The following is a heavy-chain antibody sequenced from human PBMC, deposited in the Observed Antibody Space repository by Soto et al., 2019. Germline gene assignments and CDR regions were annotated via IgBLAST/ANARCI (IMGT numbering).Heavy chain of an antibody. D-gene: IGHD6-19*01. CDR1: GYTFTSYY. V-gene: IGHV1-46*03. Sequence: ASVKVSCKASGYTFTSYYMHLLRQAPGQGLEWMGISNPSGGSTSYAQKCQGRGTMTRDTSTSTVYMELSSLRSEATAVYYCARVQAVAPHSFDYWGQGTLVTVPQ. CDR2: SNPSGGST. CDR3: ARVQAVAPHSFDY. J-gene: IGHJ4*02.